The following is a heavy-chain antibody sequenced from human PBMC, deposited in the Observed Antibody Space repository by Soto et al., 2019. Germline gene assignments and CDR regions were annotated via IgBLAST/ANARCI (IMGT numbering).Heavy chain of an antibody. CDR3: ARCRDGYNMFDY. CDR2: IYYGGST. Sequence: QVQLQESGPGLVKPSQTLSLTCTVSGGSISSGGYYWSWIRQHPGKGLEWIGYIYYGGSTYYNPSLKSRVTISVDTSKNQFSLKLSSVTAADTAVYYCARCRDGYNMFDYWGQGTLVTVSS. V-gene: IGHV4-31*03. J-gene: IGHJ4*02. CDR1: GGSISSGGYY. D-gene: IGHD5-12*01.